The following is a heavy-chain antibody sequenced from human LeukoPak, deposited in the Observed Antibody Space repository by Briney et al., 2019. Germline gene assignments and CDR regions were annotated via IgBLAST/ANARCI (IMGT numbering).Heavy chain of an antibody. D-gene: IGHD1-1*01. J-gene: IGHJ5*02. CDR2: IYYSGST. V-gene: IGHV4-39*01. CDR1: GGSISSSPYY. CDR3: ARPVPSRLGWFDP. Sequence: SETLSLTCTVSGGSISSSPYYWGWIRQPPGKGLEWIGTIYYSGSTHYNPSLKSRVTISVDTSKNQFSLKLTSVTAADTAVYYCARPVPSRLGWFDPWGQGTLVTVSS.